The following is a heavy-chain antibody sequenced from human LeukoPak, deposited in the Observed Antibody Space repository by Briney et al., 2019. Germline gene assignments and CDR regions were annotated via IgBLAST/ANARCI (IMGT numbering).Heavy chain of an antibody. V-gene: IGHV4-34*01. CDR1: GFTFSSYA. CDR3: ARGVTPSYYRRGKYFDY. D-gene: IGHD4-4*01. Sequence: GSLRLSCAASGFTFSSYAMSWIRQPPGKGLEWIGEINHSGSTNYNPSLKSRVTISVDTSKNQFSLKLSSVTAADTAVYYCARGVTPSYYRRGKYFDYWGQGTLVTVSS. J-gene: IGHJ4*02. CDR2: INHSGST.